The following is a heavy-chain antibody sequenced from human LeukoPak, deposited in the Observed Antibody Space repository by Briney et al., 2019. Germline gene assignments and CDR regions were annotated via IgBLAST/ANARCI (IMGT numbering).Heavy chain of an antibody. Sequence: GGSLRPSCAASGFSFRRYAMNWVRQAPGRGLEWVAVISGPGPSTVYADSVKGRFTISRDNSKNTLFPQLDSLRVEDTAIYYCAKEEMPHAFDLWGQGTMVTVSS. D-gene: IGHD5-24*01. CDR3: AKEEMPHAFDL. V-gene: IGHV3-23*01. CDR2: ISGPGPST. J-gene: IGHJ3*01. CDR1: GFSFRRYA.